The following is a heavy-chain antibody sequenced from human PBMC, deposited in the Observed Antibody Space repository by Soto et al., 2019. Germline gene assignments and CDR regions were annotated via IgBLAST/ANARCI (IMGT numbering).Heavy chain of an antibody. J-gene: IGHJ5*01. V-gene: IGHV4-59*01. CDR1: GGSISSYY. CDR3: ARVPPDFWSGYYTNWFDS. Sequence: SETLSLTCTVSGGSISSYYWSWIRQPPGKGLEWIGYIYYSGSTNYNPSLKSRVTISVDTSKNQFALKLNSVTAADTAVYYCARVPPDFWSGYYTNWFDSWGQGTLVTAPQ. CDR2: IYYSGST. D-gene: IGHD3-3*01.